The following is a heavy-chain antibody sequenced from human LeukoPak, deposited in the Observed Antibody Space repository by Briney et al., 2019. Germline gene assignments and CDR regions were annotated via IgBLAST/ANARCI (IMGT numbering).Heavy chain of an antibody. CDR1: GGSFSGYY. J-gene: IGHJ4*02. CDR3: ASMVRGPFDY. V-gene: IGHV4-34*01. D-gene: IGHD3-10*01. Sequence: SETLSLTCAVYGGSFSGYYWSWIRQPPGNGLEWIGEINHSGSTNYNPSLKSRVTISVDTSKNQFSLKLSSVTAADTAVYYCASMVRGPFDYWGQGTLVTVSS. CDR2: INHSGST.